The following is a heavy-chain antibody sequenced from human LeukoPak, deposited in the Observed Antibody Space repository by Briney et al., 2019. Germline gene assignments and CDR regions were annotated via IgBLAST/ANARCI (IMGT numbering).Heavy chain of an antibody. V-gene: IGHV4-39*07. CDR2: IYYSGST. J-gene: IGHJ4*02. CDR3: ARDGYSGNDGL. Sequence: SETLSLTCTVSGGSISSSSYYWGWIRQPPGKGLEWIGSIYYSGSTYYNPSLKSRVIISVDTSKNQFSLKLSSVTAADTAVYYCARDGYSGNDGLWGQGTLVTVSS. D-gene: IGHD5-12*01. CDR1: GGSISSSSYY.